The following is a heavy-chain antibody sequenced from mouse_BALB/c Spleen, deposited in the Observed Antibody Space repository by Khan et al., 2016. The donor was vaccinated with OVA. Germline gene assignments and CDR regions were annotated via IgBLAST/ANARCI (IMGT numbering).Heavy chain of an antibody. CDR1: GYTFTSYW. Sequence: DLVKPGASVKLSCKASGYTFTSYWIYWIKQRPGEGLEWIGRLGPGSGSTYYNEMFKDKATLTVDTSSSTYYIQLSSLSSEYSAVYFCARSNYYGGSLYAMDYWGQGTSVTVSS. V-gene: IGHV1S41*01. D-gene: IGHD1-1*01. J-gene: IGHJ4*01. CDR3: ARSNYYGGSLYAMDY. CDR2: LGPGSGST.